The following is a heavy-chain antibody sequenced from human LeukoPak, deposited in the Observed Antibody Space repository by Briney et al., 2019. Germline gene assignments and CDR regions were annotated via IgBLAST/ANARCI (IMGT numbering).Heavy chain of an antibody. CDR1: GYTLTELS. D-gene: IGHD3-3*01. V-gene: IGHV1-24*01. J-gene: IGHJ5*02. Sequence: ASVKVSCKVSGYTLTELSMHWVRQAPGKGLEWMGGFDPEDGETIYAQKFQGRVTITADKSTSTAYMELSSLRSEDTAVYYCARAPYDFWSGYFRLNWFDPWGQGTLVTVSS. CDR3: ARAPYDFWSGYFRLNWFDP. CDR2: FDPEDGET.